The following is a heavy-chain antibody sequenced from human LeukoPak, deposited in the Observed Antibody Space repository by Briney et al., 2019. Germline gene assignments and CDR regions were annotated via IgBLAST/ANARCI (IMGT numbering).Heavy chain of an antibody. Sequence: GASVKVSCKASGYTFTSYGISWVRQAPGQGLEWMGWMNPNSGNTGYAQKFQGRVTMTRNTSISTAYMELSSLRSEDTAVYYCARESIAAAGTVDYWGQGTLVTVSS. CDR3: ARESIAAAGTVDY. CDR2: MNPNSGNT. V-gene: IGHV1-8*02. J-gene: IGHJ4*02. CDR1: GYTFTSYG. D-gene: IGHD6-13*01.